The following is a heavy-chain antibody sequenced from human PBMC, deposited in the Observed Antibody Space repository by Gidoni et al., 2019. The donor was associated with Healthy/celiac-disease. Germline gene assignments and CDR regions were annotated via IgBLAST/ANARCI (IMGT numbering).Heavy chain of an antibody. CDR3: ARDRGAGDPFYYFDY. D-gene: IGHD2-21*02. V-gene: IGHV3-48*01. CDR1: GFPFSSYS. J-gene: IGHJ4*02. CDR2: ISSRSSTI. Sequence: EVQLVESGGGLVQPGGSLRLSCAASGFPFSSYSMNWVRQAPGKGLAWVSYISSRSSTIYYADSVKGRFTISRDNAKNSLYLQMNSLRAEDTAVYYCARDRGAGDPFYYFDYWGQGTLVTVSS.